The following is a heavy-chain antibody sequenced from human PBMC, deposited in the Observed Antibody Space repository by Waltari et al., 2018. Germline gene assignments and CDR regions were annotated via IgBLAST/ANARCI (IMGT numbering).Heavy chain of an antibody. D-gene: IGHD6-19*01. CDR1: GDSIRGSNYY. J-gene: IGHJ4*02. CDR3: VRPGSSVGWYYFDY. CDR2: ISYSGTT. V-gene: IGHV4-39*01. Sequence: QLQLQESGPGLVKPSETLSLTSTVSGDSIRGSNYYWGWIRQPPGQGLEWIGSISYSGTTYCNPSLKSRVTMSVDTSKNQFSLNLSSVTAADTAVFYCVRPGSSVGWYYFDYWGQGTLVTVSS.